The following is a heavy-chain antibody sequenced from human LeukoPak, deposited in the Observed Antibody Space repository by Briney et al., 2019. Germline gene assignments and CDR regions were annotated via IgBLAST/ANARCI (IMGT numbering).Heavy chain of an antibody. CDR3: ARDYGSGSYTLYYYYYYMDV. J-gene: IGHJ6*03. CDR1: GDSVSSNTGG. V-gene: IGHV6-1*01. Sequence: SQTLSLTCAISGDSVSSNTGGWNWIRQSPSRGLEWLGRTYYRSKWYNDYAVSVKSRITINPDTSKNQFSLQLNSVTPEDTAVYYCARDYGSGSYTLYYYYYYMDVWGKGTTVTISS. D-gene: IGHD3-10*01. CDR2: TYYRSKWYN.